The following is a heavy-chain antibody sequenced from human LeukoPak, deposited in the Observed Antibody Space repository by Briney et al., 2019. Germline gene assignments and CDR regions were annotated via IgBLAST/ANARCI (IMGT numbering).Heavy chain of an antibody. J-gene: IGHJ4*02. CDR2: IKYDGSGK. CDR3: ARDLFSGSYQEDF. D-gene: IGHD1-26*01. CDR1: GFTLSSYW. Sequence: GESLRLSCAASGFTLSSYWMSWVRQAPGKGLEWVANIKYDGSGKYYADSVKGRFTISRDDAKNSLYLEMNRLRVEDTAVYYCARDLFSGSYQEDFWGQGTLVTVSS. V-gene: IGHV3-7*01.